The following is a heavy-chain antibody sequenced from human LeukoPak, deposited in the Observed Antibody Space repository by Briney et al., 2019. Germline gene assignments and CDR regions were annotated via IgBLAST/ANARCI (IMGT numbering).Heavy chain of an antibody. V-gene: IGHV4-61*02. J-gene: IGHJ4*02. D-gene: IGHD6-19*01. Sequence: PGGKGLEWIGRVHSSGSTIYNPSLNSRVTISIDASMNQFSLRLTSVTAADTAVYYCVRGVAVWGQGTLVTVSS. CDR3: VRGVAV. CDR2: VHSSGST.